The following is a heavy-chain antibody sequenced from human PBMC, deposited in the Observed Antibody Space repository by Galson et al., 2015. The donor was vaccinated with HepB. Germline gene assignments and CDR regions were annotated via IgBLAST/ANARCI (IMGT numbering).Heavy chain of an antibody. CDR3: SRGYCSMWYSGLGY. Sequence: SLRLSCADSGFNLSHTYMTWVRQAPGKGLEWLSVIHSTSNTHYADSVKGRFTISRDNSKNALYLQMDNLGAEDTAVYSCSRGYCSMWYSGLGYWGPGTLVTVSS. D-gene: IGHD6-13*01. CDR2: IHSTSNT. CDR1: GFNLSHTY. J-gene: IGHJ4*02. V-gene: IGHV3-53*01.